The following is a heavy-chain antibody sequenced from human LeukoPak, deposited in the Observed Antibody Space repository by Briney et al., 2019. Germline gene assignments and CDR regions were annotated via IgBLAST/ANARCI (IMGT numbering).Heavy chain of an antibody. CDR2: ISAYNGNT. J-gene: IGHJ4*02. Sequence: ASVKVSCKASGYTFTSYGISWVRQAPGRGLEWMGWISAYNGNTNYAQKLQGRVTMTTDTSTSTAYMELRSLRSDDTAVYYCARDFPKRITMIVVGDYWGQGTLVTVSS. CDR3: ARDFPKRITMIVVGDY. D-gene: IGHD3-22*01. V-gene: IGHV1-18*01. CDR1: GYTFTSYG.